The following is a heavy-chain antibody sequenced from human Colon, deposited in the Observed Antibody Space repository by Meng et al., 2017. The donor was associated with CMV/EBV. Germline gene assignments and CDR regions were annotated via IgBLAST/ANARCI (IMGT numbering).Heavy chain of an antibody. CDR2: VYYSGST. V-gene: IGHV4-59*01. CDR1: NGSLGNFY. J-gene: IGHJ6*02. D-gene: IGHD3-16*02. Sequence: GSLRLSCSVSNGSLGNFYWSWVRQPPGKGLEWIGYVYYSGSTHYNPSLEGRVDISIDTSRKHFSLKMTSVTAADTATYYCARDNGDYYYGMDVWDQGTTVTVSS. CDR3: ARDNGDYYYGMDV.